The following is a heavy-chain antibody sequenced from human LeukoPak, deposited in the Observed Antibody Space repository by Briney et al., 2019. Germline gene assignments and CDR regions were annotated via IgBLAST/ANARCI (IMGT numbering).Heavy chain of an antibody. D-gene: IGHD6-19*01. CDR1: GFTFSSYA. CDR2: ISYDGSNK. CDR3: ARDRGWGVAFDI. V-gene: IGHV3-30*04. Sequence: GRSLRLSCAASGFTFSSYAMHWVRKAPGKGLEWMAVISYDGSNKYYADPVKGRFTISRDNSKNTLYLQMNSLRAEDTAVYYCARDRGWGVAFDIWGQGTMVTVSS. J-gene: IGHJ3*02.